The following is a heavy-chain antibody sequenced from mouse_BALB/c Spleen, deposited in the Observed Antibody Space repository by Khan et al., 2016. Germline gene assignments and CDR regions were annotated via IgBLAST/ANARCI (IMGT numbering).Heavy chain of an antibody. Sequence: VQLQESGPGLVAPSQSLSITCTVSGFSITGFAVNWVRQPPGKGLEWLGVIWGDGSTDYDSALKSRLSISKDDSKSQVFLKMNSLQTDDTARYYCASYYDYDGGLADWGQGTLVTVSA. CDR1: GFSITGFA. J-gene: IGHJ3*01. CDR3: ASYYDYDGGLAD. D-gene: IGHD2-4*01. CDR2: IWGDGST. V-gene: IGHV2-6-7*01.